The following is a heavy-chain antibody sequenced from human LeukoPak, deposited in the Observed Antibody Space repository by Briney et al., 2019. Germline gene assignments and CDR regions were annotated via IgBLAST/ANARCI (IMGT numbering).Heavy chain of an antibody. V-gene: IGHV3-21*01. J-gene: IGHJ6*02. CDR3: ARGYYDILTGSANYYGMDV. Sequence: PGGSLRLSCAASGFTFSSYSMNWVRQAPGKGLEWVSSISSSSSYIYYADSVKGRFTISRDNAKNSLYLQMNSLRAEDTAVYYCARGYYDILTGSANYYGMDVWGQGTTVTVSS. CDR1: GFTFSSYS. D-gene: IGHD3-9*01. CDR2: ISSSSSYI.